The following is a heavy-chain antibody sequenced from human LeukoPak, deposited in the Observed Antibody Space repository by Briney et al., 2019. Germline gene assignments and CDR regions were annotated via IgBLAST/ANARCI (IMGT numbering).Heavy chain of an antibody. D-gene: IGHD1-26*01. V-gene: IGHV4-34*01. CDR2: INHSGST. CDR3: AGIIGGTTIGDY. CDR1: GGSFSGYY. J-gene: IGHJ1*01. Sequence: PSETLSLTCAVYGGSFSGYYWSWIRQPPGKGLEWIGEINHSGSTNYNPSLKSRVTISVDTSKNQFSLKLSSVTAADTAVYYCAGIIGGTTIGDYWGQGTLVTVSS.